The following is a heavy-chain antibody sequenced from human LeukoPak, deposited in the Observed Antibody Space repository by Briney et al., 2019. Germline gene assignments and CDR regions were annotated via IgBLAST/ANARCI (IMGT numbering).Heavy chain of an antibody. J-gene: IGHJ3*01. CDR1: GFPFRSYG. CDR2: ISFDGSIE. V-gene: IGHV3-30*18. Sequence: GGSVTLSCGASGFPFRSYGMHGVRQTPGRGLDWVALISFDGSIEYYVDSVKGRFTISRDNSKNTLFLQMNSLRPEDTAVYYCAKDSDIAVAGSDDALDVWGQGTMVTVSS. CDR3: AKDSDIAVAGSDDALDV. D-gene: IGHD6-19*01.